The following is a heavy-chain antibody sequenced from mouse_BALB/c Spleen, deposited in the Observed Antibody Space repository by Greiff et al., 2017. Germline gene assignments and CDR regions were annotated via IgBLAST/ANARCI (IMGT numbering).Heavy chain of an antibody. D-gene: IGHD2-14*01. CDR3: ATYYRYDGFAY. V-gene: IGHV3-2*02. CDR2: ISYSGST. CDR1: GYSITSDYA. J-gene: IGHJ3*01. Sequence: EVKLVESGPGLVKPSQSLSLTCTVTGYSITSDYAWNWIRQFPGNKLEWMGYISYSGSTSYNPSLKSRISITRDTSKNQFFLQLNSVTTEDTATYYCATYYRYDGFAYWGQGTLVTVSA.